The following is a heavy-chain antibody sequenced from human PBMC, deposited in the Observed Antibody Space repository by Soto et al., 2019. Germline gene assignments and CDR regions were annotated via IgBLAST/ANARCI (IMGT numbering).Heavy chain of an antibody. D-gene: IGHD6-13*01. J-gene: IGHJ3*02. CDR2: ISSSGSTI. V-gene: IGHV3-11*01. Sequence: QVQLVESGGGLVKPGGSLRLSCAASGFTFSDYYMSWIRQAPGKGLEWVSYISSSGSTIYYADSVKGRFTISGDNAKNSLYLQMNSLRAEDTAVYYCASHAAAGTFEDAFDIWGQGTMVTVSS. CDR3: ASHAAAGTFEDAFDI. CDR1: GFTFSDYY.